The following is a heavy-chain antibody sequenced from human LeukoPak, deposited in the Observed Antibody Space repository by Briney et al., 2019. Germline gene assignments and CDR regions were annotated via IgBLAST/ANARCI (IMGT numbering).Heavy chain of an antibody. J-gene: IGHJ4*02. CDR2: ISSSSSYI. Sequence: GGSLRLSCAASGFTFSSYSMNWVRQAPGKGLEWVSSISSSSSYIYYADSVKGRFTISRDNAKNSLCLQMNSLRAEDTAVYYCARNPPPDDSSGYLDYWGQGALVTVSS. CDR3: ARNPPPDDSSGYLDY. D-gene: IGHD3-22*01. CDR1: GFTFSSYS. V-gene: IGHV3-21*01.